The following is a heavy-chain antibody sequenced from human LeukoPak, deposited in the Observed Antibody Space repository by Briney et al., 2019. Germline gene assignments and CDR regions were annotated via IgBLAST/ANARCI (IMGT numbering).Heavy chain of an antibody. Sequence: PSQTLSLTCTVSGGSINSGSYYWSWIRQPAGKGLEWIGRIYTRGTTKYNPSLKSRVTISVDTSKTQFSLKLNSVTAADTAVYYCARGRYLTTGGGAAAGFLDYWGQGTLVTVSS. J-gene: IGHJ4*02. CDR3: ARGRYLTTGGGAAAGFLDY. D-gene: IGHD6-13*01. CDR2: IYTRGTT. CDR1: GGSINSGSYY. V-gene: IGHV4-61*02.